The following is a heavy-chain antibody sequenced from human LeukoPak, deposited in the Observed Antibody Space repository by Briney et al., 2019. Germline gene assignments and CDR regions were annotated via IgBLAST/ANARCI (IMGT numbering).Heavy chain of an antibody. CDR1: GDIVSSNSAA. J-gene: IGHJ4*02. D-gene: IGHD7-27*01. Sequence: SQTLSLTCVISGDIVSSNSAAWSWIRQSPSRGLEWLGKTYYRSNWYSDYAVSVKSRITINRDTSKNQFSLQLNSVTPEDTAVYYCARGRNGDDFDCWGQGTLVTVSS. V-gene: IGHV6-1*01. CDR2: TYYRSNWYS. CDR3: ARGRNGDDFDC.